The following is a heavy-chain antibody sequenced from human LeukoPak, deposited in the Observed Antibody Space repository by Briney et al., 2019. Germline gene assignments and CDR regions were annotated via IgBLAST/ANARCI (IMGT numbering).Heavy chain of an antibody. V-gene: IGHV4-59*03. D-gene: IGHD6-6*01. CDR1: GDSISNYY. CDR2: VYYSGSA. Sequence: SETLSLTCTVSGDSISNYYWSWIRQPPGKGLEWIGYVYYSGSADYNPSLRSRVTLSVDTSKNQFSLTLTSVTAADTAMYYCATTTIGSSSSYYFDYWGRGTLVTVSS. CDR3: ATTTIGSSSSYYFDY. J-gene: IGHJ4*02.